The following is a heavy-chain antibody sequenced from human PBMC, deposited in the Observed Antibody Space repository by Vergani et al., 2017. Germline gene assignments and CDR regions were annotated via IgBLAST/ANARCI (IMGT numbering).Heavy chain of an antibody. CDR2: SYYSRSN. V-gene: IGHV4-31*03. CDR1: GGSISSGGYY. Sequence: QVQLQESGPGLVKPSQTLSLTCTVSGGSISSGGYYWSWIRPHPGKGLEWIGYSYYSRSNYYNPSRKSRVTIAVDTSKNEFSLKLSSVTAAATAVYYCARGRSPSAYYYDRSGYYRRGHFDYWGQGTLVTVSS. J-gene: IGHJ4*02. CDR3: ARGRSPSAYYYDRSGYYRRGHFDY. D-gene: IGHD3-22*01.